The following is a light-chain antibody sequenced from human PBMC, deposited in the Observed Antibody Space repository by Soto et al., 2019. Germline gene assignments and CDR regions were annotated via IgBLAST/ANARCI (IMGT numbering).Light chain of an antibody. CDR1: LPITTY. CDR3: QQNYNSRWT. CDR2: GAS. V-gene: IGKV1-39*01. J-gene: IGKJ1*01. Sequence: DIQMTQSPSSLSASVGDRVTITCRASLPITTYLNWFQQKPGKAPKLLIYGASTLQTGVPSRFNGGGSGTDFTLTISSLQPEDFGTYYCQQNYNSRWTFGQVTEIEI.